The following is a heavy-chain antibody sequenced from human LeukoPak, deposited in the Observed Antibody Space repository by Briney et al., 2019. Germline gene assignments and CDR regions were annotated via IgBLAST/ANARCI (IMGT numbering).Heavy chain of an antibody. V-gene: IGHV3-33*01. D-gene: IGHD3-16*01. CDR1: GFTFSSHG. CDR2: IWYDGSDK. J-gene: IGHJ4*02. CDR3: ARDRVLHYFDY. Sequence: PGRSLRLSRAASGFTFSSHGMHWVRQAPGKGLEWVAVIWYDGSDKYYADSVKGRFTISRDNSRNTLYLQMTSLRADDTAVYYCARDRVLHYFDYWGQGALVTVSS.